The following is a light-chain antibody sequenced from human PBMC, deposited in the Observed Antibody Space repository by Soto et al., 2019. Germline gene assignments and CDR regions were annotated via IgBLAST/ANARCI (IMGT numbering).Light chain of an antibody. Sequence: QPVLTQPPSVSETPGQRVTISCSGSSSNIGSNTVNWYRQLPETAPKLLIYSNAQRPSGIPDRFSGSKSGTSASLAISGLQSDDEADYYCAVWDDSLNGCVFGTGTKLTVL. CDR1: SSNIGSNT. J-gene: IGLJ1*01. CDR3: AVWDDSLNGCV. V-gene: IGLV1-44*01. CDR2: SNA.